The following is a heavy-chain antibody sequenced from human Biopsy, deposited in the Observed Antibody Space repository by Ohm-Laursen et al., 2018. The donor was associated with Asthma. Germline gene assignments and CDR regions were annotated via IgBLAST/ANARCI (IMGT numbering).Heavy chain of an antibody. CDR1: GGSFSSNS. V-gene: IGHV4-34*01. D-gene: IGHD1-26*01. Sequence: SDTLSLTCAVYGGSFSSNSWSGTRQTPGKALEGFGDPQHMGYTNYNPPPTNELTLSVDTSKNQFSLRLTSVTAADTAVYYCARGSSSRLSQWELLVSGGKRAHSYYGMDVWGQGTTVTVSS. CDR2: PQHMGYT. CDR3: ARGSSSRLSQWELLVSGGKRAHSYYGMDV. J-gene: IGHJ6*02.